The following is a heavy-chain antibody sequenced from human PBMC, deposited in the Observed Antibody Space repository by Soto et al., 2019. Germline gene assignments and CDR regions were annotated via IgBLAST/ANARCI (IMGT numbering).Heavy chain of an antibody. D-gene: IGHD6-13*01. J-gene: IGHJ4*02. CDR3: ARALSSAAGLYFDF. CDR1: GDSISGYY. CDR2: IHTTDGT. V-gene: IGHV4-4*07. Sequence: SETLSLTCAASGDSISGYYWSWIRQPAGKGMEWIGRIHTTDGTNYNPSLKSRVTMSIDTSNNQFSLKLSSLTAADTAVYYCARALSSAAGLYFDFWGQGTLVTVSS.